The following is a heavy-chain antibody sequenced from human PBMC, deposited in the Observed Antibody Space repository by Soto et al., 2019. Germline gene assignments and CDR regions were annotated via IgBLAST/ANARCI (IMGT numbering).Heavy chain of an antibody. CDR3: ARTITGTTSYYYYGMDV. Sequence: QVQLVQSGAEVQKPGSSVKVSCKASGGTFSSYAISWVRQAPGQGLEWMGGIIPIFGTANYAQKFQGRVTITADESTSTAYMELSSLRSEDTAVYYCARTITGTTSYYYYGMDVWGQGTTVTVSS. J-gene: IGHJ6*02. V-gene: IGHV1-69*01. D-gene: IGHD1-7*01. CDR2: IIPIFGTA. CDR1: GGTFSSYA.